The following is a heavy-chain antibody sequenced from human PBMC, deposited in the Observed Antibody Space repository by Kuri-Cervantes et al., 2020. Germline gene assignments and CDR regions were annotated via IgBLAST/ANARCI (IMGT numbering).Heavy chain of an antibody. J-gene: IGHJ4*02. V-gene: IGHV3-9*01. CDR1: GFTFDDYA. Sequence: LSLTCAASGFTFDDYAMHWVRQAPGKGLEWVSVISWNSGSIDYADSVKGRFTISRDNAKNSLYLQMNSLRAEDTAVYYCARDPVKYSSGWYFDYWGQGTLVTVSS. CDR3: ARDPVKYSSGWYFDY. D-gene: IGHD6-19*01. CDR2: ISWNSGSI.